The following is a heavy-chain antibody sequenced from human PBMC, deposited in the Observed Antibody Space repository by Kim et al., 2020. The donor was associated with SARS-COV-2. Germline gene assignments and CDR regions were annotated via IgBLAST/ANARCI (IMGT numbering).Heavy chain of an antibody. V-gene: IGHV3-30-3*01. D-gene: IGHD2-21*02. CDR3: ASLVVVTPYYFDY. CDR1: GFTFSSYA. Sequence: GGSLRLSCAASGFTFSSYAMHWVRQAPGKGLEWVAVISYDGSNKYYADSVKGRFTISRDNSKNTLYLQMNSLRAEDTAVYYCASLVVVTPYYFDYWGQGTLVTVSS. CDR2: ISYDGSNK. J-gene: IGHJ4*02.